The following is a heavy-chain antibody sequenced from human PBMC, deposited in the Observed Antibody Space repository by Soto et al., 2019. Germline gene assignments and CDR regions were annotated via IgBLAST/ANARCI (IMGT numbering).Heavy chain of an antibody. CDR3: ARDLVATTPQCDAFDL. Sequence: EVQLVESGGGLVKPGGSLRLSCAASGFTFSDYSMTWVRQAPGKGLEWVSSISSSSKYIYYSDSLKGRFTISRDNAKNSFFLQMNSLRGEDTAVYYCARDLVATTPQCDAFDLWGQGTMVTLSS. D-gene: IGHD5-12*01. J-gene: IGHJ3*01. CDR1: GFTFSDYS. V-gene: IGHV3-21*01. CDR2: ISSSSKYI.